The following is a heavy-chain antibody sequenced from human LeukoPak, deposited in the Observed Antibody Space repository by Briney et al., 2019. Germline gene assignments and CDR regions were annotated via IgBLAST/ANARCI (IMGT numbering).Heavy chain of an antibody. D-gene: IGHD4-23*01. J-gene: IGHJ4*02. CDR1: GFTFSSYA. CDR2: LSVSDAST. V-gene: IGHV3-23*01. Sequence: GGSLRLSCAASGFTFSSYAMSWVRQAPGRGLEWVSSLSVSDASTYYADSVKGRFTISRDNFNNTLYLQMNNLRAEDTALYYCAAGPYGGNTPFDYWGQGTLVTISS. CDR3: AAGPYGGNTPFDY.